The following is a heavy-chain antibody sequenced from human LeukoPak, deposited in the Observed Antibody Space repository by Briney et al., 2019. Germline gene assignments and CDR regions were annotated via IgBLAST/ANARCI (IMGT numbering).Heavy chain of an antibody. D-gene: IGHD3-22*01. CDR2: IKNDGTVK. J-gene: IGHJ4*02. CDR1: GFTFSYHW. CDR3: AKGFPRGYYDSSGYSAPQF. V-gene: IGHV3-7*03. Sequence: GGSLRLSCAASGFTFSYHWMTWVRQAPGKGLEWVANIKNDGTVKNYVDSVKGRFTISRDNAKNSLYLQMNSLRAEDTAVYYCAKGFPRGYYDSSGYSAPQFWGQGTLVTVSS.